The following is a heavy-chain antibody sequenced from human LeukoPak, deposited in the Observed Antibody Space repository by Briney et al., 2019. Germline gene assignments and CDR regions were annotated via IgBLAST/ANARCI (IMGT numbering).Heavy chain of an antibody. J-gene: IGHJ4*02. D-gene: IGHD6-13*01. CDR3: ARERYSSSALL. CDR1: GGSISSSSYY. V-gene: IGHV4-39*07. CDR2: IYYSGST. Sequence: SETLSLTCTVSGGSISSSSYYWGWIRQPPGKGLEWIGSIYYSGSTYYNPSLKSRVTISVDTSKNQFSLKLSSVTAADTAVYYCARERYSSSALLWGQGTLVTVSS.